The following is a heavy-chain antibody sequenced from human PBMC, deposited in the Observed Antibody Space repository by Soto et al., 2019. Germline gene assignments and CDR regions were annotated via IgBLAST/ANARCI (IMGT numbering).Heavy chain of an antibody. D-gene: IGHD2-2*02. CDR1: GGTFSSYA. V-gene: IGHV1-69*13. J-gene: IGHJ5*02. CDR3: AMDIVVVPAAIRWFDP. CDR2: IIPIFGTA. Sequence: SVKVSCKASGGTFSSYAISWVRQAPGQGLEWMGGIIPIFGTANYAQKFQGRVTITADESTSTAYMELSSLRSEDTVVYYCAMDIVVVPAAIRWFDPWGQGTLVTVSS.